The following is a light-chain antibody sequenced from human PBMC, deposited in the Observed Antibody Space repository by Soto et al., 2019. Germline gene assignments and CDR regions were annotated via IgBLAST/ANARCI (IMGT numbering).Light chain of an antibody. CDR2: AAS. J-gene: IGKJ2*01. V-gene: IGKV1-39*01. Sequence: DIQMTQSPSSLSASVGDRVTITCRASQSISSYLNWYQQKPGQAPKLLIYAASSLQSGVPSRFSGRGSGTDFTLTISSLQPEDFATYYCQQSYSTPPSFGQGTKLEIK. CDR1: QSISSY. CDR3: QQSYSTPPS.